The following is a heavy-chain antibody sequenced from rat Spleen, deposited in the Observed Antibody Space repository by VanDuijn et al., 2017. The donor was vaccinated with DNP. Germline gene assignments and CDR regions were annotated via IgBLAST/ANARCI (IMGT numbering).Heavy chain of an antibody. CDR2: INTDGGST. J-gene: IGHJ1*01. V-gene: IGHV5-58*01. D-gene: IGHD1-11*01. CDR3: ARLGRLRPYWYFDF. Sequence: EVQLVETGGGLVQPGKSLKLSCVASGFTFNGYWMFWIRQAPGKGLEWVASINTDGGSTYYPGSVKGRFTISRDNAEDTVYLQMNSLKSEDTATYYCARLGRLRPYWYFDFWGPGTMVTVSS. CDR1: GFTFNGYW.